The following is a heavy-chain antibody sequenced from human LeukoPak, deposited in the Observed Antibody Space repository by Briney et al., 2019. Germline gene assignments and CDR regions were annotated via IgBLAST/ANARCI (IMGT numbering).Heavy chain of an antibody. D-gene: IGHD3-10*01. J-gene: IGHJ4*02. Sequence: SETLSLTCAVYGGSFSGYYWSWIRQPPGKGLEWIGEINHSGSTNYNPSLKSRVTISVDTPKNQFSLKLSSVTAADTAVYYCARGHKLYYYGSGSRDFGYWGQGTLVTVSS. CDR1: GGSFSGYY. CDR3: ARGHKLYYYGSGSRDFGY. CDR2: INHSGST. V-gene: IGHV4-34*01.